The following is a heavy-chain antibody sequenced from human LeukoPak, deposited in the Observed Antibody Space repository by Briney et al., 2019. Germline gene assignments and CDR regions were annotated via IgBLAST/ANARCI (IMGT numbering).Heavy chain of an antibody. J-gene: IGHJ3*02. CDR3: ARESSTSKPRGAFDI. D-gene: IGHD2-2*01. Sequence: ASVKVSCKASGYTFTGYYMHWVRQAPGQGLEWMGWINPNSGGTNYAQKFQGWVIMTRDTYISTAYMELSRLRSDDTAVYYCARESSTSKPRGAFDIWGQGTMVTVSS. V-gene: IGHV1-2*04. CDR1: GYTFTGYY. CDR2: INPNSGGT.